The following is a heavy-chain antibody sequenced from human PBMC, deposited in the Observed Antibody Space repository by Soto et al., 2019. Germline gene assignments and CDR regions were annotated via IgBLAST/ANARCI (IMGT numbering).Heavy chain of an antibody. CDR2: IYTSGST. CDR1: GGSISSYY. V-gene: IGHV4-4*07. Sequence: PSETLSLTCTVSGGSISSYYWSWIRQPAGKGLEWIGRIYTSGSTNYNPSLKSRVTMSVDTSKNQFSLKLSSVTAADTAVYYCARGGWLADYYYYYGMDVWGQGTLVTVSS. D-gene: IGHD6-19*01. CDR3: ARGGWLADYYYYYGMDV. J-gene: IGHJ6*02.